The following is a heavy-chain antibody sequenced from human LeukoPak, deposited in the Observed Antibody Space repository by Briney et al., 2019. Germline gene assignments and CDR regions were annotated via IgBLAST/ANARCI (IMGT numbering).Heavy chain of an antibody. V-gene: IGHV4-39*07. CDR3: ARVPLGSGIDY. Sequence: PSETLSLSCTVSGGSVTNTRVSWGWIRQPPGKGLEWIGSIYYSGNTYYNPSLKSRVTISVDTSKNQFSLKLSSVTAADTAVYYCARVPLGSGIDYWGQGTLVTVSS. CDR2: IYYSGNT. J-gene: IGHJ4*02. CDR1: GGSVTNTRVS. D-gene: IGHD2-15*01.